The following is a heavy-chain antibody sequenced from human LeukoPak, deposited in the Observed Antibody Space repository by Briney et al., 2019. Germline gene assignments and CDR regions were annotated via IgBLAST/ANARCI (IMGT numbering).Heavy chain of an antibody. D-gene: IGHD1-26*01. CDR2: INHSGST. CDR1: GGSFSGYY. V-gene: IGHV4-34*01. CDR3: ARSGIVASLDY. Sequence: PSETLSLTCAAYGGSFSGYYWSWIRQPPGKGLEWIGEINHSGSTNYNPSLKSRVTISVDTSKNQFSLKLSSVTAADTAVYYCARSGIVASLDYWGQGTLVTVSS. J-gene: IGHJ4*02.